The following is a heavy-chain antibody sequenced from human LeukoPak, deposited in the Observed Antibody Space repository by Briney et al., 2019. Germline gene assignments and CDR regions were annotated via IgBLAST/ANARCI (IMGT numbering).Heavy chain of an antibody. CDR2: IIPIFGTA. CDR3: ASERAGGSLYYYYGMDV. CDR1: GYTFTSYG. V-gene: IGHV1-69*13. Sequence: SVKVSCKASGYTFTSYGISWVRQAPGQGLEWMGGIIPIFGTANYAQKFQGRVTITADESTSTAYMELSSLRSEDAAVYYCASERAGGSLYYYYGMDVWGKGTTVTVSS. J-gene: IGHJ6*04. D-gene: IGHD2-15*01.